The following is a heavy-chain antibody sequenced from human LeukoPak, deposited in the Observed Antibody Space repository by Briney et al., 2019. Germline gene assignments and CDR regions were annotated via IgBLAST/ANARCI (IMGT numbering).Heavy chain of an antibody. Sequence: PSETLSLTCTVSGGPISGYYWSWIRQPPGKGLEWIGYIYDSGSTKYNPSLKSRVTISVETSKNQFSLMLTSVTAADTDVYSCARDGYNIDAFASWGQGTMVTVSS. CDR1: GGPISGYY. D-gene: IGHD1-1*01. CDR2: IYDSGST. J-gene: IGHJ3*02. V-gene: IGHV4-59*01. CDR3: ARDGYNIDAFAS.